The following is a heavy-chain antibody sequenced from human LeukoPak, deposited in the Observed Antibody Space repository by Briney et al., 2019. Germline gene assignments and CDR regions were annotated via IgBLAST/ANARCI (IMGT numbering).Heavy chain of an antibody. D-gene: IGHD5-24*01. J-gene: IGHJ6*03. CDR1: GYTFTSYG. CDR3: ARVALDGPEGYMDV. V-gene: IGHV1-18*01. CDR2: ISAYNGNT. Sequence: ASVKVSCKASGYTFTSYGISWVRQAPGQGLEWIGWISAYNGNTNYAQKLQGRVTMTTDTSTSTAYMELGSLSSDDTAVYYCARVALDGPEGYMDVWGKGTTVTVSS.